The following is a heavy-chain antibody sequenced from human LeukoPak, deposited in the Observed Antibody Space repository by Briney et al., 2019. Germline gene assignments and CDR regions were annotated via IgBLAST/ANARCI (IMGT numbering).Heavy chain of an antibody. CDR1: GYTFTSYY. J-gene: IGHJ4*02. V-gene: IGHV1-46*01. CDR2: IDPSAGGT. CDR3: ASLGSGSPPIVDSDH. Sequence: ASVKVSCKASGYTFTSYYIHWVRQAPGQGLEWMGIIDPSAGGTNYAQKFQGRVIMTRDMSTRTVYMELSSLRSEDTAVYYCASLGSGSPPIVDSDHWGQETQVTVSS. D-gene: IGHD3-10*01.